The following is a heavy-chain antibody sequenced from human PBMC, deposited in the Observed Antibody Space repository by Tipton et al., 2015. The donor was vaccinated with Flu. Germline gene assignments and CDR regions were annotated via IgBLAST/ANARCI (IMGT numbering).Heavy chain of an antibody. CDR3: ARDHPPSITVHGEITDYFGMAV. V-gene: IGHV3-11*01. D-gene: IGHD3-3*01. CDR2: ISSSGSII. Sequence: SLRLSCAASGFTFSDYYMSWVRQAPGKGLEWVSHISSSGSIINYADSVKGRFTISRDNAKNSLFLQMSSLRAEDTAVYYCARDHPPSITVHGEITDYFGMAVWGQGTTVTVSS. J-gene: IGHJ6*02. CDR1: GFTFSDYY.